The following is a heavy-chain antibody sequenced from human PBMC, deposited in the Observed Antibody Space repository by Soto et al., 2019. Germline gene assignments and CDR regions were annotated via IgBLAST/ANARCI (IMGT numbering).Heavy chain of an antibody. J-gene: IGHJ4*02. Sequence: ESLKISCKASGYIFIDYWIGWVRQMPGKGLEWMGIVYPRDSDTRYSPSFQGQVTISADRSTGTAFLQWRSLKASDTALYYCARPPLPGYSIHFNSWGQGTLVTVSS. CDR3: ARPPLPGYSIHFNS. D-gene: IGHD2-15*01. CDR2: VYPRDSDT. CDR1: GYIFIDYW. V-gene: IGHV5-51*01.